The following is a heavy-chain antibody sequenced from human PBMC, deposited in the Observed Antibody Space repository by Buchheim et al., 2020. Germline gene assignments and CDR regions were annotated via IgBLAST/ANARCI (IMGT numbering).Heavy chain of an antibody. Sequence: QLQLQGSGPGLVKPSETLTLTCTVSVGSVSGSGYYWGWIPQSPGKGLEGIGGIYYSGTTFYDPPPQSRVTISIATSKNQFSLKLTSVTAADTAVYYCGYCDSRGYWNWFDPWGQGTL. J-gene: IGHJ5*02. D-gene: IGHD3-22*01. CDR3: GYCDSRGYWNWFDP. CDR2: IYYSGTT. V-gene: IGHV4-39*01. CDR1: VGSVSGSGYY.